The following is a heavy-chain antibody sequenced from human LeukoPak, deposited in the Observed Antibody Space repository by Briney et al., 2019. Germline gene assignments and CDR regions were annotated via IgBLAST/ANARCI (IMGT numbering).Heavy chain of an antibody. CDR3: AKDLECSSTSCSPTGY. J-gene: IGHJ4*02. Sequence: GGSLRLSCAASGFTFSSYSMNWVRQAPGKGLEWVSYISSSSSTIYYADSVKGRFTISRDNAKNSLYLQMNSLRAEDTAVYYCAKDLECSSTSCSPTGYWGQGTLVTVSS. V-gene: IGHV3-48*01. CDR1: GFTFSSYS. D-gene: IGHD2-2*01. CDR2: ISSSSSTI.